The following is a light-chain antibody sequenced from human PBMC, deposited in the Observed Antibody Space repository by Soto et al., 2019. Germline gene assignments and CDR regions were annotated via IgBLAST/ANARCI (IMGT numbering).Light chain of an antibody. V-gene: IGKV3-11*01. CDR2: DAS. J-gene: IGKJ5*01. CDR3: HQRQYWPPIT. Sequence: VMLTQSAATVSLSPEERATLSCRTSLSVSVYLDWYQHKPGQAPRLLISDASNRATGIPARFSGSGSGTDFTLTISSLEPEDFAVYYCHQRQYWPPITFGQGTRLEIK. CDR1: LSVSVY.